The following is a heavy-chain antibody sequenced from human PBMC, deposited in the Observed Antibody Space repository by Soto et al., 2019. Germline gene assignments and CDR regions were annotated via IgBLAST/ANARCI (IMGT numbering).Heavy chain of an antibody. CDR2: IYWDDDK. D-gene: IGHD3-3*01. Sequence: QITLNESGPTVVRPTETLTLTCRSSGFSLTTSGVGVGWIRQSPGKAPEWLALIYWDDDKRYSESLKSRLTNTKDTSKNQVVLTVSDLDPTDTATYYCAHRVLRTVFGLVTTTAIYFDFWGQGTPVAVSS. CDR1: GFSLTTSGVG. J-gene: IGHJ4*02. V-gene: IGHV2-5*02. CDR3: AHRVLRTVFGLVTTTAIYFDF.